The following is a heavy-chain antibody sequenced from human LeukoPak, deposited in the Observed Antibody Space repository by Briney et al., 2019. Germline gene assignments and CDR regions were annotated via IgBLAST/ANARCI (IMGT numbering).Heavy chain of an antibody. CDR3: ARYRGYCSSTSCFNWFDP. CDR1: GFTVSSNY. CDR2: IYSGGST. Sequence: PGGSLRLSCAASGFTVSSNYMSWVRQASGKGLEWVSVIYSGGSTYYADSVKGRFTIFRDNSKNTLYLQINSLRAEDTAVYYCARYRGYCSSTSCFNWFDPWGQGTLVTVSS. D-gene: IGHD2-2*01. J-gene: IGHJ5*02. V-gene: IGHV3-53*01.